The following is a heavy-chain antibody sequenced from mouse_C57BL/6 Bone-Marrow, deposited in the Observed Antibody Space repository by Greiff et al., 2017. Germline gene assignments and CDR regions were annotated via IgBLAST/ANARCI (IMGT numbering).Heavy chain of an antibody. CDR3: ARSDGYYWFAY. V-gene: IGHV1-81*01. CDR2: IYPRSGNT. CDR1: GYTFTSYG. D-gene: IGHD2-3*01. J-gene: IGHJ3*01. Sequence: QVQLQQSGAELARPGASVKLSCKASGYTFTSYGISWVKQRTGQGLEWIGEIYPRSGNTYSNEKFKGKATLTADKSSSTADMELRSLTSEDSSVYFGARSDGYYWFAYWGQGTLVTVSA.